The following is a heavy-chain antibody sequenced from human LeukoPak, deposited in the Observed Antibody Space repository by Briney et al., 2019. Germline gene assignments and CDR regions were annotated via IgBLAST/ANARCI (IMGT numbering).Heavy chain of an antibody. CDR3: ASKSTAHGELRFDY. V-gene: IGHV4-59*01. CDR2: FYYTGTT. J-gene: IGHJ4*02. Sequence: PSETLSLTCTISGDSTNTYFWSWIRQPPGKGLEWIGYFYYTGTTNYNPSLKSRVTISVDTSKNQFSLKVNSVTAADTGVYYCASKSTAHGELRFDYWGQGTLVTVSS. D-gene: IGHD1-7*01. CDR1: GDSTNTYF.